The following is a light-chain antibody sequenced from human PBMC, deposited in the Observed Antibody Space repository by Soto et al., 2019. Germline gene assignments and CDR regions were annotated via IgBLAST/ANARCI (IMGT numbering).Light chain of an antibody. J-gene: IGKJ5*01. CDR1: KSVNSNY. V-gene: IGKV3-20*01. CDR2: GAS. CDR3: QQYGRSPFN. Sequence: EIVLTQSPDFLSLSPGERATLSCRASKSVNSNYLAWFQQHPGQPPRLLIFGASSRAIGIPDRLSGSGTETDFTLSITRLEPEDFGVYYCQQYGRSPFNFGQGTRLEIK.